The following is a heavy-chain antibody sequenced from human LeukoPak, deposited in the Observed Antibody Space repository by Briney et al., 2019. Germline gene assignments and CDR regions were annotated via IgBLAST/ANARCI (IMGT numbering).Heavy chain of an antibody. D-gene: IGHD2-21*02. CDR1: GGTFSSYA. CDR2: ISAYNGNT. V-gene: IGHV1-18*01. CDR3: ARDSVVTAILDY. J-gene: IGHJ4*02. Sequence: GASVKVSCKASGGTFSSYAISWVRQAPGQGLEWMGWISAYNGNTNYAQKLQGRVTMTTDTSTSTAYMELRSLRSDDTAVYYCARDSVVTAILDYWGQGTLVTASS.